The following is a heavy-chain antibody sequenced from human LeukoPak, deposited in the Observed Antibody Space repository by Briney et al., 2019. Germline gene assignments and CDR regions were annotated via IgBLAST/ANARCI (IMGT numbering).Heavy chain of an antibody. Sequence: GGSLRLSCAASGFTFSSFWMHWVRQAPGKGLVWVSFINTDGSSTTYADSVKGRFTVSRDNAKNTLYLQMSGLRAEDTAVYYCAREWKKTGAFDYWGQGTLVTASS. CDR3: AREWKKTGAFDY. CDR1: GFTFSSFW. D-gene: IGHD1-1*01. CDR2: INTDGSST. V-gene: IGHV3-74*01. J-gene: IGHJ4*02.